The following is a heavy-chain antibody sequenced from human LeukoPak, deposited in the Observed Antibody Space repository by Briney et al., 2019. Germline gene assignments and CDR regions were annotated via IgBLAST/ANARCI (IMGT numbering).Heavy chain of an antibody. J-gene: IGHJ6*03. Sequence: ASVKVSCKASGYTFTSYDINWVRQATGQGLEWMGWMNPNSGNTGYAQKFQGRVTMTRNTSISTAYMELSSLRSEDTAVYYCARGGYSYRHEEVHYYYYMDVWGKGTTVTISS. CDR3: ARGGYSYRHEEVHYYYYMDV. CDR2: MNPNSGNT. D-gene: IGHD5-18*01. CDR1: GYTFTSYD. V-gene: IGHV1-8*01.